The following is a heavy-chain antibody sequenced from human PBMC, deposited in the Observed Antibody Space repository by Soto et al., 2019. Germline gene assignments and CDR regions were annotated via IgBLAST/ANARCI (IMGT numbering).Heavy chain of an antibody. CDR1: GYSCTSHW. D-gene: IGHD3-22*01. V-gene: IGHV5-10-1*01. J-gene: IGHJ3*02. Sequence: GESLKTSCKGYGYSCTSHWNSWVHQIPGKGLGWMGRIDPSDSYTNYSPSFQGHVTITADKSISTAYQQWSSLKASGTAMYYCARSGYYYDSSGYYPSAFDIWGQGTMVTV. CDR3: ARSGYYYDSSGYYPSAFDI. CDR2: IDPSDSYT.